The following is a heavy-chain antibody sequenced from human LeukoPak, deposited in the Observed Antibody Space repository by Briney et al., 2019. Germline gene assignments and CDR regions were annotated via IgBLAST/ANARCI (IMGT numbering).Heavy chain of an antibody. D-gene: IGHD4-17*01. CDR1: GGSFSGYY. V-gene: IGHV4-34*01. CDR2: INHSGST. Sequence: SETLSLTCAVYGGSFSGYYWSWIRQPPGKGLEWIGEINHSGSTNYNPSLKSRVTISVDTSKNQFSLKLSSVTAADTAVYYCARATHGDRATEADYWGQGTLVTVSS. CDR3: ARATHGDRATEADY. J-gene: IGHJ4*02.